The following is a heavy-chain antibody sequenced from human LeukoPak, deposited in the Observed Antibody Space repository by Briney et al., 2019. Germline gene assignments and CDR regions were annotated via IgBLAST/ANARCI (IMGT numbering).Heavy chain of an antibody. J-gene: IGHJ6*04. CDR1: GFTFSSHG. D-gene: IGHD3-10*02. CDR3: AELGITMIGGV. Sequence: GGSLRLSCAASGFTFSSHGMNWVRQAPGKGLEWVSSISSSSSYIYYADSVKGRVTVSRDNAKNSLYLQMNSLRAEDTAVYYCAELGITMIGGVWGKGTTVTISS. CDR2: ISSSSSYI. V-gene: IGHV3-21*01.